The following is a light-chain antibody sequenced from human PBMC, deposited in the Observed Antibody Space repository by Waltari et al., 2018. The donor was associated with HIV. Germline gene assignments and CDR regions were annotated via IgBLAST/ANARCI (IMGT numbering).Light chain of an antibody. CDR2: WAS. CDR1: QSVLYSSNNNNY. CDR3: QQYYNIPYT. J-gene: IGKJ2*01. V-gene: IGKV4-1*01. Sequence: DIVMTQSPDSLAVSLGERATVNCKSSQSVLYSSNNNNYLAWYQQKPGQPPKLLIYWASTRESGVPDRFSGSGSGTDFTLTISSLQAEDVAVYYCQQYYNIPYTFGQGTKLEIK.